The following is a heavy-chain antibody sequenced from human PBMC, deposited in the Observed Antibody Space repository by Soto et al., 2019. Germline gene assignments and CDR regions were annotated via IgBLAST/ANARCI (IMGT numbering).Heavy chain of an antibody. D-gene: IGHD3-10*01. Sequence: EVQLLESGGGLVQPGGSLRLSCAASGFPFSSYAMNWVRQAPGKGLDWVSAISGGGGGTYYADSVKGRFTISRDNSKNRLYLQMNSLRAEDTAVDYCAKDGQIFASGSGDYGMDVWGQGTTVTVSS. CDR2: ISGGGGGT. CDR3: AKDGQIFASGSGDYGMDV. V-gene: IGHV3-23*01. J-gene: IGHJ6*02. CDR1: GFPFSSYA.